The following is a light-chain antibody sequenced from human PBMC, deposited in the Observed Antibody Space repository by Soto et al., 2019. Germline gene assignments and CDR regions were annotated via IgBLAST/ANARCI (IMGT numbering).Light chain of an antibody. CDR2: HAS. CDR3: QQYNSYS. Sequence: IQFTQSPSSVSASVGDRVTITCRASQGISSWLAWYQQKPGTAPKLLIYHASTLESGVPSRFSGSGSGTEFTLTISSLQPDDFATYYCQQYNSYSFGQGTKVDIK. J-gene: IGKJ1*01. CDR1: QGISSW. V-gene: IGKV1-5*01.